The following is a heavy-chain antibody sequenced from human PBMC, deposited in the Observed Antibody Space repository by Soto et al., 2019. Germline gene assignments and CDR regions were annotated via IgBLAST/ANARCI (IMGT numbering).Heavy chain of an antibody. CDR1: GGSISSSHW. J-gene: IGHJ3*01. D-gene: IGHD3-9*01. CDR2: ISHSGTS. CDR3: ARVVLTITRGAFDA. V-gene: IGHV4-4*02. Sequence: QVQLQESGPGLVKPSGTLSLTCAVSGGSISSSHWWTWVRQSPGKGLEYIGEISHSGTSNSNPPLKIRVTLSVDKSKIYFSLTLTSVTAADTAVYYCARVVLTITRGAFDAWGQGTLVIVSS.